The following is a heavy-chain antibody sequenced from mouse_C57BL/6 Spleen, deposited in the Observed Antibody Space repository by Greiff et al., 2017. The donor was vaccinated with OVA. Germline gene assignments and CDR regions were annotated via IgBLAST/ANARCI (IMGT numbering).Heavy chain of an antibody. CDR3: ARNDGSSYVGYWYFDV. V-gene: IGHV1-42*01. Sequence: VQLQQSGPELVKPGASVKISCKASGYSFTGYYMNWVKQSPEKSLEWIGEINPSTGGTTYNQKFKAKATLTVDKSSSTAYMQLKSLTSEDSAVYYCARNDGSSYVGYWYFDVWGTGTTVTVSS. CDR2: INPSTGGT. D-gene: IGHD1-1*01. J-gene: IGHJ1*03. CDR1: GYSFTGYY.